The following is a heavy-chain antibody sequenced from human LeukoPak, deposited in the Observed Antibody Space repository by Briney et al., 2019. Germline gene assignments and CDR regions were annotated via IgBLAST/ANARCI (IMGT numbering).Heavy chain of an antibody. CDR2: ISHTGGSP. CDR1: GITFSSYG. CDR3: AKNADRGAYCRGGSCYPYYYYYMDV. J-gene: IGHJ6*03. D-gene: IGHD2-15*01. Sequence: ETGGSLRLSCAASGITFSSYGMSWVRQVPGKGLEWVSSISHTGGSPYYADSVKGRFTVSRDNSKNTLYLQMNSLTVEDTAIYYCAKNADRGAYCRGGSCYPYYYYYMDVWGTGTTVTISS. V-gene: IGHV3-23*01.